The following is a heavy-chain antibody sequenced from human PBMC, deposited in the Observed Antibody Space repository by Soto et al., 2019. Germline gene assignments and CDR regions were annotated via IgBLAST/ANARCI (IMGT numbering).Heavy chain of an antibody. CDR2: IFYSGST. CDR1: GGSISSYY. Sequence: QVQLQESGPGLVKPSETLSLTCTVSGGSISSYYWSWIRQPPGKGLEWIGYIFYSGSTNYNPSLKSRVTISVDTSKTQSSLKLSSVTAADPAVYYCARRYSSGFDYWGQGTLVTVSS. D-gene: IGHD6-19*01. J-gene: IGHJ4*02. V-gene: IGHV4-59*08. CDR3: ARRYSSGFDY.